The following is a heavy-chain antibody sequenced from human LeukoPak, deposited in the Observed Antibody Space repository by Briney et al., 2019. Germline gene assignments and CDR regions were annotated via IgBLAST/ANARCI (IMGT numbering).Heavy chain of an antibody. CDR2: IYYSGST. CDR1: GGSISSYY. Sequence: SETLSLTCTVSGGSISSYYWSWIRQPPGEGLEWIGYIYYSGSTNYNPSLKSRVTISVDTSKNQFSLKLSSVTAADTAVYYCARTTSSYYYYMDVWGKGTTVTVSS. J-gene: IGHJ6*03. V-gene: IGHV4-59*01. CDR3: ARTTSSYYYYMDV. D-gene: IGHD4-11*01.